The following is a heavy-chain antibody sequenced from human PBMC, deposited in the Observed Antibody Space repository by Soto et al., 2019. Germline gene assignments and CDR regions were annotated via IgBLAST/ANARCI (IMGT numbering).Heavy chain of an antibody. V-gene: IGHV3-48*03. CDR3: ARDDYYDSSGYPNDYYYYGMDV. Sequence: GSLRLSCAASGFTFSSYEMNWVRQAPGKGLEWVSYISSSGSTIYYADSVKGRFTISRDNAKNSLYLQMNSLRAEDTAVYYCARDDYYDSSGYPNDYYYYGMDVWGQGTTVTVSS. CDR2: ISSSGSTI. CDR1: GFTFSSYE. D-gene: IGHD3-22*01. J-gene: IGHJ6*02.